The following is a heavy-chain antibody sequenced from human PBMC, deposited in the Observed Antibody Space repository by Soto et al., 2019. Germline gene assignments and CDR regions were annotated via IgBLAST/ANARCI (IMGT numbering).Heavy chain of an antibody. D-gene: IGHD3-9*01. V-gene: IGHV3-30-3*01. CDR2: ISHDGSNK. CDR1: GFTFSSYA. Sequence: PGGSLRLSCAASGFTFSSYAMHWVRQAPGKGLEWVAVISHDGSNKYYADSVKGRFTISRDNSKNTLYLQMNSLRAEDTAVYYCARDRYYDILTGSYFDYWGQGTLVTVSS. J-gene: IGHJ4*02. CDR3: ARDRYYDILTGSYFDY.